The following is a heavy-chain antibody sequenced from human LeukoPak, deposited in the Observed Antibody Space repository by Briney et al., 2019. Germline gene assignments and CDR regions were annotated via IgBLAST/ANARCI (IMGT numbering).Heavy chain of an antibody. J-gene: IGHJ4*02. V-gene: IGHV3-23*01. D-gene: IGHD6-19*01. CDR3: AKKRVAVAGTHYFDY. CDR1: GFTFSTYA. CDR2: ISGNGGTT. Sequence: GGSLRLSCAASGFTFSTYAMIWVRQAPGKGLEWVSAISGNGGTTYYADSVKGRFTISRDNSKNTLCLQMNSLRADDTAVYYCAKKRVAVAGTHYFDYWGQGTLVTVSS.